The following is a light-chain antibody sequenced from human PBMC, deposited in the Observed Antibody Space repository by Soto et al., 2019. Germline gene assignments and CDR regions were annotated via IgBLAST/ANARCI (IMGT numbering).Light chain of an antibody. V-gene: IGLV3-21*02. CDR3: QVWDSSSDHPGVV. CDR2: DDS. Sequence: SYELTQPPSVSVAPGQTARITCGGNNIGSKSVPWYQQKPGQAPVLVVYDDSDGPSGIPERFSGSNSGNTATLTISRVEAGDEADYYCQVWDSSSDHPGVVFGGGTQLTVL. J-gene: IGLJ2*01. CDR1: NIGSKS.